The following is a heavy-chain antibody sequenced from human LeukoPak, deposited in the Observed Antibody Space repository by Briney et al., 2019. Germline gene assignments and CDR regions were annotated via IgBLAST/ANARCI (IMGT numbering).Heavy chain of an antibody. Sequence: SETLSLTCTVSGGSISSYYWGWIRQPPGKGLEWIGSIYYSGSTYYNPSLKSRVTISVDTSKNQFSLKLSSVTAADTAVYYCARGRGYTAMAQAYYFDYWGQGTLVTVSS. CDR1: GGSISSYY. J-gene: IGHJ4*02. D-gene: IGHD5-18*01. CDR2: IYYSGST. CDR3: ARGRGYTAMAQAYYFDY. V-gene: IGHV4-39*07.